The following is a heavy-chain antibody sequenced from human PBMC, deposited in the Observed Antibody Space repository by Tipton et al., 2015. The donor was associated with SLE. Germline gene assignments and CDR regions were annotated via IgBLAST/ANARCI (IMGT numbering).Heavy chain of an antibody. CDR1: GGSISSNY. CDR2: ISDGGGT. Sequence: TLSLTCSVSGGSISSNYWIWIRQPPGKGLEWIGYISDGGGTNYNPSLKSRVTMPVDTSKTQFSLKPSSLTAADTAVYYCARVVAVDATYFYDLDVWGQGTTVTVSS. D-gene: IGHD2-15*01. J-gene: IGHJ6*02. CDR3: ARVVAVDATYFYDLDV. V-gene: IGHV4-59*12.